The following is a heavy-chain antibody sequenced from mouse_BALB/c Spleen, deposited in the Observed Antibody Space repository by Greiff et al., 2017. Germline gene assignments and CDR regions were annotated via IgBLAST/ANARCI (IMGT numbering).Heavy chain of an antibody. J-gene: IGHJ3*01. D-gene: IGHD2-1*01. CDR1: GYTFTSYT. Sequence: QVQLQQSAAELARPGASVKMSCKASGYTFTSYTMHWVKQRPGQGLEWIGYINPSSGYTEYNQKFKDKTTLTADKSSSTAYMQLSSLTSEDSAVYYCARSVNYGNFFAYWGQGTLVTVSA. CDR2: INPSSGYT. CDR3: ARSVNYGNFFAY. V-gene: IGHV1-4*02.